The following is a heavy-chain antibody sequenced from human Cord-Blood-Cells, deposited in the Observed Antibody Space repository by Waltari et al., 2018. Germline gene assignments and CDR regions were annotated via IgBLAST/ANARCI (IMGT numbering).Heavy chain of an antibody. CDR2: INPNSGGT. CDR3: AREGLFGKRDGYVY. V-gene: IGHV1-2*02. Sequence: GAEVKKPGASVKVSCKASGYTFTGYYMHWERQAPGQGLEWMGWINPNSGGTNYAQKFQGRVTMTRDTSISTAYMELSRLRSDDTAVYYCAREGLFGKRDGYVYWGQGTLVTVSS. CDR1: GYTFTGYY. D-gene: IGHD5-12*01. J-gene: IGHJ4*02.